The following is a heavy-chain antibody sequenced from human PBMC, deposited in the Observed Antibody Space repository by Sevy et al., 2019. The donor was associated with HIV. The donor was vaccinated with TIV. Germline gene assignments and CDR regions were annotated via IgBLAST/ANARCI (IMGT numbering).Heavy chain of an antibody. J-gene: IGHJ4*02. CDR1: GFTFSSYA. V-gene: IGHV3-23*01. Sequence: GGSQRLSCAASGFTFSSYAMNWVRQAPGKGLEWVSGISGSGGSGDKTNYADSVKGRFTISRDDSKNSLYLQMNSLRAEDTAIYYCARKYDSSGYFDYWGQGTLVTVSS. CDR3: ARKYDSSGYFDY. D-gene: IGHD3-22*01. CDR2: ISGSGGSGDKT.